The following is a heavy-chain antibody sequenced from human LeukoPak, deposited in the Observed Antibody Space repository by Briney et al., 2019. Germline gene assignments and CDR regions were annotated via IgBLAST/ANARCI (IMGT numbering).Heavy chain of an antibody. CDR1: GFTFSSYG. Sequence: GGSLRLSCVASGFTFSSYGMHWVRQAPGKGLEWVAVISYDGSNKYYADSVKGRFTISRDNSKNTLYLQMNSLRAEDTAVYYCARDLPLGRFLPVRWFDPWGQGTLVTVSS. CDR2: ISYDGSNK. J-gene: IGHJ5*02. CDR3: ARDLPLGRFLPVRWFDP. D-gene: IGHD3-3*01. V-gene: IGHV3-30*19.